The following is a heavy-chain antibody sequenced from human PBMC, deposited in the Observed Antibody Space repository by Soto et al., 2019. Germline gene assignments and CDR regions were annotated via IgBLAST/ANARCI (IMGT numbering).Heavy chain of an antibody. V-gene: IGHV3-30-3*01. J-gene: IGHJ4*02. CDR1: GFTFSSYA. D-gene: IGHD2-15*01. Sequence: PGGSLRLSCAASGFTFSSYAMHWVRQAPGKGLEWVAVISYDGSNKYYADSVKGRFTISRDNSKNTLYLQMNSLRAEDTAVYYCARMSAESDIVVVVAATTDYWGQGTLVTVTS. CDR2: ISYDGSNK. CDR3: ARMSAESDIVVVVAATTDY.